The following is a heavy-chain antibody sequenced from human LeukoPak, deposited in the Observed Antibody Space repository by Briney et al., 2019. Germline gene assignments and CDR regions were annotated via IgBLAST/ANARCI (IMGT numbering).Heavy chain of an antibody. CDR2: IYTRDNA. Sequence: NASETLSLTCTVSGGSIGSGSYYWSWIRQPAGEGLEWIGHIYTRDNADYNPSLNSRVTISLDTSKNQFSLNLSSVTAADTAVYYCATWSVGGKTGYLYWGQGILVTVSS. D-gene: IGHD1-26*01. CDR3: ATWSVGGKTGYLY. CDR1: GGSIGSGSYY. V-gene: IGHV4-61*09. J-gene: IGHJ4*02.